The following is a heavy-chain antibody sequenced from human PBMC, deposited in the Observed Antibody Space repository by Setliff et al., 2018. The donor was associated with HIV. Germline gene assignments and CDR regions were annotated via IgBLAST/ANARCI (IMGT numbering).Heavy chain of an antibody. Sequence: GGSLRLSCAASGFTLTDYPMHWVRQAPGNGLEWVAVIASHGNWHDYAASVKGRFTISRDTSTNTLYLQMHSLRADDTAVYYCAKGSGFHDYWGQGTRVTVSS. CDR1: GFTLTDYP. CDR2: IASHGNWH. D-gene: IGHD6-19*01. V-gene: IGHV3-30*14. CDR3: AKGSGFHDY. J-gene: IGHJ4*02.